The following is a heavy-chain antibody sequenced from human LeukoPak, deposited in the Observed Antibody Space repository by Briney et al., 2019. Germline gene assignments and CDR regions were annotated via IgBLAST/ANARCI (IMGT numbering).Heavy chain of an antibody. CDR2: IIPVLGTT. D-gene: IGHD2-15*01. CDR3: ATDLPLGVVAATPRTGY. Sequence: ASVEVSCKASGGTFSRYAISWVRQAPGQGLEWMGGIIPVLGTTNYAQTFQNKVTITADESTSTTYMELSSLTSEDTAVYYCATDLPLGVVAATPRTGYWGQGTLVTVSS. CDR1: GGTFSRYA. J-gene: IGHJ4*02. V-gene: IGHV1-69*13.